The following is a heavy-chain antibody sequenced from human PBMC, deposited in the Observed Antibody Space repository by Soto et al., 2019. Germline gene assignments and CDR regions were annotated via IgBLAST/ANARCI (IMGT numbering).Heavy chain of an antibody. V-gene: IGHV4-59*01. CDR1: GVSFSTYY. J-gene: IGHJ4*02. CDR2: IYYSGSS. Sequence: QVQLQESGPGLVKPSETLSLTCTVSGVSFSTYYWSWIRQAPGKGLAWIGYIYYSGSSNYNPSLKSRVTMSVDTSKNQLSLKLSSVTAADTAVYYCARDQGGPFDYWGQGTLVTVSS. CDR3: ARDQGGPFDY. D-gene: IGHD2-15*01.